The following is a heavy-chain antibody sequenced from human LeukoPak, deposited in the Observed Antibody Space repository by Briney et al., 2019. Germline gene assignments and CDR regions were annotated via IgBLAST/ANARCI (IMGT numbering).Heavy chain of an antibody. J-gene: IGHJ4*02. CDR1: GGTFSSYA. Sequence: GASVKVSCKASGGTFSSYAISWVRQAPGQGLEWMGWISAYNGNTNYAQRLQGRVTMTTDTSTSTAYMELRSLRSDDTAVYYCARDISDYIDYWGQGTLVTVSS. CDR2: ISAYNGNT. CDR3: ARDISDYIDY. V-gene: IGHV1-18*01.